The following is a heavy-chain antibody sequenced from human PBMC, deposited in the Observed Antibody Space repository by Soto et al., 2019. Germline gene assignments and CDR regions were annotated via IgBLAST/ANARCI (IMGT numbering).Heavy chain of an antibody. CDR1: GFTFSSYG. Sequence: GGSLILSCAASGFTFSSYGMHWVRQAPGKGLEWVAVIWYDGSNKYYADSVKGRFTISRDNSKNTLYLQMNSLRAEDTAVYYCARDVIEEYSSGWFDYWGQGTLVTVSS. CDR2: IWYDGSNK. J-gene: IGHJ4*02. V-gene: IGHV3-33*01. D-gene: IGHD6-19*01. CDR3: ARDVIEEYSSGWFDY.